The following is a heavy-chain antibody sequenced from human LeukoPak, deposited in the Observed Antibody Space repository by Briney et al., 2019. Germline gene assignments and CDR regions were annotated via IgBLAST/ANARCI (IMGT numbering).Heavy chain of an antibody. V-gene: IGHV3-30*02. Sequence: GGSLRLSCAASGFTFSSYGMHWVRQAPGKGLEWVAFIRYDGSNKYYTDSVKGRFTISRDNSKNTLYLQMNSLRAEDTAVYYCAKWSGSREALDYWGQGTPVTVSS. CDR1: GFTFSSYG. D-gene: IGHD1-26*01. CDR2: IRYDGSNK. J-gene: IGHJ4*02. CDR3: AKWSGSREALDY.